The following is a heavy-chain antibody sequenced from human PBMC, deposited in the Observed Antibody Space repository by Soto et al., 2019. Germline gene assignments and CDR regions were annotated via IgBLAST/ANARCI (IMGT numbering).Heavy chain of an antibody. D-gene: IGHD2-15*01. J-gene: IGHJ5*02. CDR2: IHHSGTT. CDR3: ARAWTAGGGWANWFDL. Sequence: QLQLQESGPGLVEPSQTLSLTCTVSGGSISGVGYYWGWIRQHPGKGLEWIGYIHHSGTTYYNPSLKSRLTISVDTSKTQFSLKRSSVTAANTAVYYCARAWTAGGGWANWFDLCGQGTLVTVSS. CDR1: GGSISGVGYY. V-gene: IGHV4-31*03.